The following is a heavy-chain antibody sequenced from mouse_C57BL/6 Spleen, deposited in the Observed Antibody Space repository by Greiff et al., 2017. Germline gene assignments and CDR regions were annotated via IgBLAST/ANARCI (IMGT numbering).Heavy chain of an antibody. CDR1: GFTFSDYY. J-gene: IGHJ4*01. V-gene: IGHV5-16*01. CDR3: ARGVDGYAMDY. CDR2: INYDGSST. Sequence: EVKLVESEGGLVQPGSSMKLSCTASGFTFSDYYMAWVRQVPEKGLEWVANINYDGSSTYYLDSLKSRFIISRDNAKNILYLQMSSLKSEDTATYYCARGVDGYAMDYWGQGTSVTVSS.